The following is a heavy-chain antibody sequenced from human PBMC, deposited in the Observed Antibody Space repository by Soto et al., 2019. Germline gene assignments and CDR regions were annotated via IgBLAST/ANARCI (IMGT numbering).Heavy chain of an antibody. CDR3: AKIPSRGMIFGAGS. V-gene: IGHV3-23*05. CDR2: IDNSGDGS. CDR1: GFIFRNHV. D-gene: IGHD3-3*01. Sequence: EVQLLESGGGLVQPGGSLRLSCAASGFIFRNHVLNWVRQAPGKGLEWVSAIDNSGDGSFYADSVKGRFIISRDNSKDTVFLHMNNLRPEDTAFYYCAKIPSRGMIFGAGSWGQGTPVTVSS. J-gene: IGHJ5*02.